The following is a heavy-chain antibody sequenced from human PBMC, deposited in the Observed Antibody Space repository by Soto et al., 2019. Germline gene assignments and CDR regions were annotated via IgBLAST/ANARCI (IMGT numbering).Heavy chain of an antibody. CDR1: GFTFSSYW. CDR3: AREGLRYFDWSPPLDY. J-gene: IGHJ4*02. V-gene: IGHV3-74*01. CDR2: INSDGSST. D-gene: IGHD3-9*01. Sequence: EVQLVESGGGLVQPGGSLRLSCAASGFTFSSYWMHWVRQAPGKGLVWVSRINSDGSSTSYADSVKGRFTISRDNAKNALYLQMNSLRAEDTAVYYCAREGLRYFDWSPPLDYWGQGTLVTVSS.